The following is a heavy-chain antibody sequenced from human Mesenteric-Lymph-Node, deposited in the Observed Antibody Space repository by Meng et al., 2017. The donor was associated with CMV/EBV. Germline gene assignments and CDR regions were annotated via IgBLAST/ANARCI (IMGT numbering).Heavy chain of an antibody. Sequence: VYGGACAETSWTWIRHPPGKGLEWIGQINHSGTTNYNPSLKSRVPISVDTSKNQFSLKLSSVTAADTAVYYCAKVPYYGSGSYVYWGQGTLVTVSS. CDR3: AKVPYYGSGSYVY. CDR1: GGACAETS. V-gene: IGHV4-34*01. J-gene: IGHJ4*02. D-gene: IGHD3-10*01. CDR2: INHSGTT.